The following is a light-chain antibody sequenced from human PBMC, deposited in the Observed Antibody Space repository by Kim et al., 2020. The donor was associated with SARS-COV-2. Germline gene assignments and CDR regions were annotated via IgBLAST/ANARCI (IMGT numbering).Light chain of an antibody. J-gene: IGKJ2*01. CDR2: GAS. CDR3: QQYGSSPYT. CDR1: ESVCSNY. V-gene: IGKV3-20*01. Sequence: LYPGERATLSCRASESVCSNYLAWYQQKPGQAPRLLSYGASSRATGIPDRFSGSGFGTDFTLTISRLEPEDFAVYYCQQYGSSPYTFGQGTKREI.